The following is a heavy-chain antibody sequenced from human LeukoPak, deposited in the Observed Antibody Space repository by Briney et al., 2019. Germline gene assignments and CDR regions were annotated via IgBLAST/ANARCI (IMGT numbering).Heavy chain of an antibody. CDR1: GFTFTYAS. V-gene: IGHV3-15*01. Sequence: GGSLRLSCTVSGFTFTYASMGWVRQAQGRGLEWVGRIKRSADGGTTDYAAPVKGRFTISRDDSKNTVFLQMNSLKTEDTAVYYCNTDLLIGTPERYWGQGTLVTVSS. CDR2: IKRSADGGTT. CDR3: NTDLLIGTPERY. J-gene: IGHJ4*02. D-gene: IGHD1-20*01.